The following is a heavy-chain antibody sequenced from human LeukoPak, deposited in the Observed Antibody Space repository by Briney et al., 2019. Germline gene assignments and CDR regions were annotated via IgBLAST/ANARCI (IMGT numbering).Heavy chain of an antibody. CDR3: ARALYYDSSGYYSSGGY. V-gene: IGHV3-21*01. Sequence: GGSLRLSCAASGFTFSSYSMNWVRQAPGKGLEWVSSISSSSSYIYYADSVKGRFTISRDNAKNSLYLQMNSLRAEDTAVCYCARALYYDSSGYYSSGGYWGQGTLVTVSS. CDR2: ISSSSSYI. D-gene: IGHD3-22*01. J-gene: IGHJ4*02. CDR1: GFTFSSYS.